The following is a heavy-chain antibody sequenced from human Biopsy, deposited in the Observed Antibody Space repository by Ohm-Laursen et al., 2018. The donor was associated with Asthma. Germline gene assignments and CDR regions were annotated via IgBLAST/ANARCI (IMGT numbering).Heavy chain of an antibody. CDR3: ARHSGNYYAQLNY. CDR1: GGSIGTSTYY. Sequence: SQTLSLTCTVSGGSIGTSTYYWGWIRQPPGKGLEWMGSISYTGSTYYNPSLKSRVTISVDTSKNQFSLKLSSVTAADTAVYYCARHSGNYYAQLNYWGQGTLVTVSS. D-gene: IGHD1-26*01. V-gene: IGHV4-39*01. J-gene: IGHJ4*02. CDR2: ISYTGST.